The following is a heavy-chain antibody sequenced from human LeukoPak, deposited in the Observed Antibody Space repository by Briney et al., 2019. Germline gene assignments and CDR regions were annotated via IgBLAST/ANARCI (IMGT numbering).Heavy chain of an antibody. CDR3: ARDPVGDPIPYYFDY. CDR1: GFTFSNYA. J-gene: IGHJ4*02. V-gene: IGHV3-30*04. Sequence: PGGSLRLSCAASGFTFSNYAMHWVRQAPGKGLEWVAVISYDGSNKYYADSVKGRFTISRDNSKNTLYLQMNSLRAEDTAVYYCARDPVGDPIPYYFDYWGQGTLVTVSS. D-gene: IGHD4-17*01. CDR2: ISYDGSNK.